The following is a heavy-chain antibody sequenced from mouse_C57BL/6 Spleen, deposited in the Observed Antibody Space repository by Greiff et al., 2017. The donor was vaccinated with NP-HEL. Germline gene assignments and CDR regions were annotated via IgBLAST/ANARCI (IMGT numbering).Heavy chain of an antibody. D-gene: IGHD1-1*01. J-gene: IGHJ2*01. V-gene: IGHV1-82*01. CDR2: IYPGDGDT. CDR1: GYAFSSSW. CDR3: ARGYGSSYGY. Sequence: VQLQQSGPELVKPGASVKISCKASGYAFSSSWMNWVKQRPGKGLEWIGRIYPGDGDTNYNGKFKGKATLTADKSSSTAYMQLSSLTSEDSAVYFGARGYGSSYGYWGQGTTLTVSS.